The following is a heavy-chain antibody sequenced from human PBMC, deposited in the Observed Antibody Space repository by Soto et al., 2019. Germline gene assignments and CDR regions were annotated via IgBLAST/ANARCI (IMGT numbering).Heavy chain of an antibody. D-gene: IGHD3-9*01. CDR3: ARRSRGGYYDILTGYYGRNFWFDY. V-gene: IGHV4-30-4*01. Sequence: QVQLQESGPGLVKPSQTLSLTCTVSGGSISSGDYYWSWIRQPPGKGLEWIGYIYYSGSTYYNPSLKSRVTISVDTSKNQFSLKLSSVTAADTAVYYCARRSRGGYYDILTGYYGRNFWFDYWGQGTLVTVSS. J-gene: IGHJ4*02. CDR1: GGSISSGDYY. CDR2: IYYSGST.